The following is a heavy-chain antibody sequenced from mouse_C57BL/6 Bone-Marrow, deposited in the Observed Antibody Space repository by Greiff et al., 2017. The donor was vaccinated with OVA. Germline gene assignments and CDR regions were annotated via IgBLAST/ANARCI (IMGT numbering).Heavy chain of an antibody. Sequence: QVQLQQSGPELVKPGASVKISCKASGYTFTDYYINWVKQRPGQGLEWIGWIFPGSGSTYYNEKFKGKATLTVDKSSSTAYMLLSSLTSEDSAVYFCARRDYGSSYERAYAMDYWGQGTSVTVSS. CDR2: IFPGSGST. D-gene: IGHD1-1*01. CDR3: ARRDYGSSYERAYAMDY. CDR1: GYTFTDYY. V-gene: IGHV1-75*01. J-gene: IGHJ4*01.